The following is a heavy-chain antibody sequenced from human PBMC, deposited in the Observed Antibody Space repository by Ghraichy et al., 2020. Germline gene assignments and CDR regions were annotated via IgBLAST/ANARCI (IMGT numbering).Heavy chain of an antibody. CDR3: ARRGTYGLYFDY. V-gene: IGHV4-39*01. CDR2: IYYSGST. J-gene: IGHJ4*02. CDR1: GGSISRSYYY. D-gene: IGHD3-10*01. Sequence: GSLRLSCTVSGGSISRSYYYWGWIRQPPGKGLEWIGSIYYSGSTHYSPSLKSRLTISVDTSKSQFSLKLSSVTAADTAVYYCARRGTYGLYFDYWGQGTLATVSS.